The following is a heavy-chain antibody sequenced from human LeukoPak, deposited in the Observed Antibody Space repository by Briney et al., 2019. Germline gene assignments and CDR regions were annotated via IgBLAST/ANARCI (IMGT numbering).Heavy chain of an antibody. D-gene: IGHD3-3*01. J-gene: IGHJ4*02. CDR3: ARVHYDFWSGQPDC. Sequence: GASVKVSCKASGYTFTGYYMHWVRQAPGQGLEWMGWINPNSGGTNYAQKFQGRVTMTRDTSISTAYMELSRLRSDDTAVYYCARVHYDFWSGQPDCWGQGTLVTVSS. CDR1: GYTFTGYY. V-gene: IGHV1-2*02. CDR2: INPNSGGT.